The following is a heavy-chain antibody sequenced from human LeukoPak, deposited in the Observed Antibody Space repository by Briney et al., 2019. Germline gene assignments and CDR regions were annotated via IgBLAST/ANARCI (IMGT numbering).Heavy chain of an antibody. CDR1: GGSIRSYH. CDR3: ARTTSNGSADY. J-gene: IGHJ4*02. D-gene: IGHD2-8*01. V-gene: IGHV4-59*08. Sequence: KPSETLSLTCTVSGGSIRSYHWSWIRQYPGKALEWIAYINSRGDTKYNPSLKSRVTISMDTPKNKFSLKVSSVTDADTALYFCARTTSNGSADYWGQGTQGTVSA. CDR2: INSRGDT.